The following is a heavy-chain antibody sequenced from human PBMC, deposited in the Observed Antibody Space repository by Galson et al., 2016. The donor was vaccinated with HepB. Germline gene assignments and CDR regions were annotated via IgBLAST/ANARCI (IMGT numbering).Heavy chain of an antibody. V-gene: IGHV1-18*04. Sequence: VKVSCKASGYTFTGYYMHWVRQAPGPGLEWMGRISANSGNTNYAQKLQDRVTMSTDTSTSTAYMELRSLYSDDTAVYYCASSAVAGDFDYWGQGTLITVSS. CDR2: ISANSGNT. D-gene: IGHD6-19*01. CDR1: GYTFTGYY. CDR3: ASSAVAGDFDY. J-gene: IGHJ4*02.